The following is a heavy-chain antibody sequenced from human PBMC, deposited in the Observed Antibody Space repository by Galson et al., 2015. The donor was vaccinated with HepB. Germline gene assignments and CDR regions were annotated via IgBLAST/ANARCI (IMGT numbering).Heavy chain of an antibody. D-gene: IGHD3-10*01. Sequence: SVKVSCKASGGTFSSYAISWVRQAPGQGLEWMGGIIPIFGTANYAQKFQGRVTITADKSTSTAYMELSSLRSEDTAVYYCARAIFCGSYYGSGMVGTKYSGDCYYFDYWGQGTLVTVSS. CDR1: GGTFSSYA. J-gene: IGHJ4*02. CDR3: ARAIFCGSYYGSGMVGTKYSGDCYYFDY. V-gene: IGHV1-69*06. CDR2: IIPIFGTA.